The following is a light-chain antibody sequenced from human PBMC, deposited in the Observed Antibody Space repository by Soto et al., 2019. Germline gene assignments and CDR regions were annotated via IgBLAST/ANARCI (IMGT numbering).Light chain of an antibody. CDR2: DAS. CDR1: QDISNY. V-gene: IGKV1-33*01. CDR3: EQYHNLLLT. Sequence: DIQMTQSPSSLSASVGDRITISCQATQDISNYLNWYQQKPGKAPKLLIYDASNLEAGVPSRFSGSGSGTHFTFTISSLQPEDIATYYCEQYHNLLLTFGGGTKLEIK. J-gene: IGKJ4*01.